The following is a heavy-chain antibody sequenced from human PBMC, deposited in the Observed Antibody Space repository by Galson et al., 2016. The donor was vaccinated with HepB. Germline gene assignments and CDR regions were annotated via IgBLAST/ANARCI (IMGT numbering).Heavy chain of an antibody. D-gene: IGHD4-17*01. J-gene: IGHJ4*02. Sequence: SVKVSCKASGNTSTTYFIHWVRQAPGQGLEWMGMFSPSDGSTNYAQKFQGRITMTRDTSTSTDYMELSSLRYEDTAVYFCAGDPDDYGDYCFDYWGQGTLVTVSS. V-gene: IGHV1-46*01. CDR3: AGDPDDYGDYCFDY. CDR1: GNTSTTYF. CDR2: FSPSDGST.